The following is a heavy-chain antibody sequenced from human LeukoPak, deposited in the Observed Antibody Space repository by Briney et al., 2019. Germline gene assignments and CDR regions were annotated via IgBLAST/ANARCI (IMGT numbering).Heavy chain of an antibody. Sequence: GGSLRLSCAASGFTFSSYGMHWVRQAPGKGLEWVAVIWYDGSNKYYADSVKGRFTISRDNSKNTLYLQMNSLRAEDTAVYYCAKDGEGDYFDYWGQGTLVTVSS. D-gene: IGHD3-16*01. J-gene: IGHJ4*02. V-gene: IGHV3-30*02. CDR1: GFTFSSYG. CDR2: IWYDGSNK. CDR3: AKDGEGDYFDY.